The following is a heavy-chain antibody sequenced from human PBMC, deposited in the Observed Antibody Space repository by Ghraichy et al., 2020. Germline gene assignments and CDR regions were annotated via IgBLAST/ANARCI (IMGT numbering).Heavy chain of an antibody. CDR1: GYTFTSYA. Sequence: ASVKVSCKASGYTFTSYAMNWVRQAPGQRLEWMGWINAGNGNTKYSQKFQGRVTITSDTPASTAYMELSSLRSEDTAVYYCAREPSSPSSGWYYFEYWGQGTLVTVSS. J-gene: IGHJ4*02. CDR3: AREPSSPSSGWYYFEY. CDR2: INAGNGNT. D-gene: IGHD6-19*01. V-gene: IGHV1-3*01.